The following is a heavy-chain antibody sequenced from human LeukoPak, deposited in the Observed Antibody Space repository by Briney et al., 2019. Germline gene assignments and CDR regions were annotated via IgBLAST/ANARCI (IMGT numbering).Heavy chain of an antibody. CDR1: GFTVSTTY. CDR2: MYCTSNI. D-gene: IGHD3-10*01. V-gene: IGHV3-53*01. J-gene: IGHJ4*02. CDR3: ARGVLGVKPLDY. Sequence: PGAALRLSCSASGFTVSTTYMAWVRPAPREGLGWGSFMYCTSNIYYADSVKGRFTISRDDSNNTLYLQMNSLEAADTAVYYCARGVLGVKPLDYWGQGTLVTVSS.